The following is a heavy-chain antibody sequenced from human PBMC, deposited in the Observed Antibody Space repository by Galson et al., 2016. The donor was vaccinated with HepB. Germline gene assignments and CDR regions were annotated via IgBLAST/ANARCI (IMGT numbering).Heavy chain of an antibody. Sequence: LRLSCAASGFTFSSYSMSWVRQAPGKGLEWVSGISGSGGSTYYADSVKGRFTISRDNSKNTLYLQMNSLRAEDTAVYYCAKGLWVRGVYPFDPWGQGTLVTVSS. J-gene: IGHJ5*02. CDR1: GFTFSSYS. CDR3: AKGLWVRGVYPFDP. D-gene: IGHD3-10*01. V-gene: IGHV3-23*01. CDR2: ISGSGGST.